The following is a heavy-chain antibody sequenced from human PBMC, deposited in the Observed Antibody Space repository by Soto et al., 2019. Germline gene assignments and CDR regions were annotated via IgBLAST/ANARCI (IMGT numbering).Heavy chain of an antibody. Sequence: QVQLVESGGGVVQPGRSLRISCAASGFTFSSYAMHWVRQAPGKGLEWVAVISDDGVNDYYPDSVTGRSTISRDNSKNMLYLQLNSLSPEDTAVYYCARGSAGHYNSGTLLDWGQGTLVTVYS. V-gene: IGHV3-30-3*01. J-gene: IGHJ4*02. D-gene: IGHD3-10*01. CDR1: GFTFSSYA. CDR3: ARGSAGHYNSGTLLD. CDR2: ISDDGVND.